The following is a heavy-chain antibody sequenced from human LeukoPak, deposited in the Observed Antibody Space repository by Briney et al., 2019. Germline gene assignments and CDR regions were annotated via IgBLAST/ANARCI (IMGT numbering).Heavy chain of an antibody. CDR3: ARRYSGSYSLGY. CDR2: IFYSGSI. CDR1: GGSISSSSYY. J-gene: IGHJ4*02. D-gene: IGHD1-26*01. Sequence: SETLSLTCTVSGGSISSSSYYWSWVRQPPGKGLEWIGSIFYSGSIYYNPSPKSRVTISVDTSNNQFSLKLSSVSAADTAVYYCARRYSGSYSLGYWGQGTPVTVSS. V-gene: IGHV4-39*01.